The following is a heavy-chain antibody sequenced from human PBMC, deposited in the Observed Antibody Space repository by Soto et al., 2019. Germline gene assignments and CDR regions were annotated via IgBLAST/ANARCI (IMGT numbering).Heavy chain of an antibody. CDR1: GFTFSSYA. CDR2: ISYDGSNK. V-gene: IGHV3-30*04. J-gene: IGHJ4*02. D-gene: IGHD5-18*01. CDR3: ARDSDRGYSYGYPDY. Sequence: GGSLRLSCAASGFTFSSYAMHWVRQAPGKGLEWVAVISYDGSNKYYADSVKGRFTISRDNSKNTLYLQMNSLRAEDTAVYYCARDSDRGYSYGYPDYWGQGTLVTVSS.